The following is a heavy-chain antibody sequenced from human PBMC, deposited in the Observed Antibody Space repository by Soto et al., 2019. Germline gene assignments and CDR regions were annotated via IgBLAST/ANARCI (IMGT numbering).Heavy chain of an antibody. CDR2: ISWDGGST. J-gene: IGHJ4*02. CDR3: AKGAAVAGTLDY. Sequence: GGSLRLSCAASGFTFDDYTMHWVRQAPGKGLEWVSLISWDGGSTYYADSVKGRFTISRDNSKNSLYLQMNSLRTEDTALYYCAKGAAVAGTLDYWGQGTLVTVSS. CDR1: GFTFDDYT. V-gene: IGHV3-43*01. D-gene: IGHD6-19*01.